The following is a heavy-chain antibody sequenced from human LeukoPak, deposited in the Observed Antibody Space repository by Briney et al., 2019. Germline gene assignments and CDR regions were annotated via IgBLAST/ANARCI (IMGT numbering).Heavy chain of an antibody. Sequence: SETLSLTCTVSGGSISSSSYYWGWIRQPPGKGLEWIGSIYYSGSTYYNPSLKSRVTISVDTSKNQFSLKLSSVTAADTAVYYCARRGGDIVVVPAADNWFDPWDQGTLVTVSS. CDR1: GGSISSSSYY. D-gene: IGHD2-2*01. V-gene: IGHV4-39*01. J-gene: IGHJ5*02. CDR3: ARRGGDIVVVPAADNWFDP. CDR2: IYYSGST.